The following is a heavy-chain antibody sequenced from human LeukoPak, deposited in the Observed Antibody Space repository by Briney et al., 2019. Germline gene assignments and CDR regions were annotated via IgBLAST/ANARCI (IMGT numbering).Heavy chain of an antibody. Sequence: PGGSLRLSCAASGFTFSSYWMNWVRQAPGKGLVWVSRIASDGSSTTYAASVKGRFSISRDNAKNTLYLQIDSLRVEDTAVYYCARGRPHGNDYWGQGTLVTVSS. D-gene: IGHD4-23*01. CDR3: ARGRPHGNDY. CDR2: IASDGSST. V-gene: IGHV3-74*01. J-gene: IGHJ4*02. CDR1: GFTFSSYW.